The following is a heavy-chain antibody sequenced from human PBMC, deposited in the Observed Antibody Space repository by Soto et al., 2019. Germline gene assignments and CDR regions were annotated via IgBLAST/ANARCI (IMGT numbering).Heavy chain of an antibody. Sequence: DVQLVESGGGLVKPGGSLRLSCAASGFNFHTYTIRWVRQAPGKGLEWVSYISGTSETIFYADSVKGRFTISRDNAKNSLYLQLNSLRDEETAVYYCATGYCRSDNCHFTHWGQGTLVTVSS. J-gene: IGHJ4*02. CDR2: ISGTSETI. CDR3: ATGYCRSDNCHFTH. D-gene: IGHD2-2*03. CDR1: GFNFHTYT. V-gene: IGHV3-48*02.